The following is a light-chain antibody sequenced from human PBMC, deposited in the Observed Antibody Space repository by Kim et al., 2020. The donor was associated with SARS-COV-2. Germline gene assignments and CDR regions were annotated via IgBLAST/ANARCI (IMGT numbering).Light chain of an antibody. Sequence: GEKATPSCRASQSVSSSYLAWYQQKPGQAPRLLIYGASSRATGIPDRFSGSGSGTDFTLTISRLEPEDFAVYYCQQYGSSPPRVAFGQGTRLEIK. CDR2: GAS. V-gene: IGKV3-20*01. J-gene: IGKJ5*01. CDR1: QSVSSSY. CDR3: QQYGSSPPRVA.